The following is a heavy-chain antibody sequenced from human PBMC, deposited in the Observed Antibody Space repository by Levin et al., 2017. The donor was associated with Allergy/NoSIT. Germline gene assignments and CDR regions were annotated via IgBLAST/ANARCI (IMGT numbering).Heavy chain of an antibody. CDR2: IYYSGST. V-gene: IGHV4-59*01. D-gene: IGHD2-15*01. CDR1: GGSISSYY. J-gene: IGHJ5*02. CDR3: ARDWHCSGGSCYSGGWFDP. Sequence: SQTLSLTCTVPGGSISSYYWSWIRQPPGKGLEWIGYIYYSGSTNYNPSLKSRVTIPVDTSKNQFSLKLSSVTAADTAVYYCARDWHCSGGSCYSGGWFDPWGQGTLVTVSS.